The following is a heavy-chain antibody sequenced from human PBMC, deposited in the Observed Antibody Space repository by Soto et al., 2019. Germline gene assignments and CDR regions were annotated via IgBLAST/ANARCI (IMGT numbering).Heavy chain of an antibody. J-gene: IGHJ2*01. Sequence: QVPLQASGPGLVKPSETLSLTCTVSGGSISSYYWSWIRQLPGKGLEWIGYIYYSGSTNYNPSRKSLVTISVDTCKNQSSLKLSSVTAADTAVYYCASYGSGSYYNGNRYWYFDLWGRGTLVTVSS. V-gene: IGHV4-59*08. CDR1: GGSISSYY. CDR2: IYYSGST. CDR3: ASYGSGSYYNGNRYWYFDL. D-gene: IGHD3-10*01.